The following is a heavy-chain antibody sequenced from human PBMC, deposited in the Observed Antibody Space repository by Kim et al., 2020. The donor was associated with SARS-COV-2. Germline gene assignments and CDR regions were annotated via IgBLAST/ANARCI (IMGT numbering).Heavy chain of an antibody. V-gene: IGHV3-48*04. CDR2: ISSSSSTI. D-gene: IGHD1-26*01. Sequence: GGSLRLSCAASGFTFSSYNMNWVRQAPGKGLEWVSYISSSSSTIYYTDSVKGRFTISRDNAKNSLYLQMNSLRAEDTAVYYCAREGLSGSYYLYYYYGMDVWGQGTTVTVSS. CDR3: AREGLSGSYYLYYYYGMDV. CDR1: GFTFSSYN. J-gene: IGHJ6*02.